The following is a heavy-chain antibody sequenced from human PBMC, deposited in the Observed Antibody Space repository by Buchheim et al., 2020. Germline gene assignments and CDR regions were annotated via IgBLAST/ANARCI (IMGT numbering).Heavy chain of an antibody. CDR3: ARVRGSPGYYGMDV. D-gene: IGHD6-13*01. CDR2: IWYDGSNK. V-gene: IGHV3-33*01. Sequence: QVQLVESGGGVVQPGRSLRLSCAASGFTFSSYGMHWVRQAPGKGLEWVAVIWYDGSNKYYADSVKGRLTISRDNSKNTLYLQMNSLRAEDTAVYYCARVRGSPGYYGMDVWGQGTT. CDR1: GFTFSSYG. J-gene: IGHJ6*02.